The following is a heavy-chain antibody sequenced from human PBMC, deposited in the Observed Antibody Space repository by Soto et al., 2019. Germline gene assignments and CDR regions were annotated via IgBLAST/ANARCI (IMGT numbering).Heavy chain of an antibody. CDR1: GYTFTGHH. V-gene: IGHV1-2*02. J-gene: IGHJ4*02. CDR2: INPISGGT. Sequence: QVQLEQSGAEVKTPGASVKVSCKTSGYTFTGHHIHWVRQAPGQGLEWMGWINPISGGTKYREKFQGRVSITRDKSSSTAYMELSSLTSDDSAVYYCAKDGRHCSGGSCPQDHWGQGTLVTVSS. CDR3: AKDGRHCSGGSCPQDH. D-gene: IGHD2-15*01.